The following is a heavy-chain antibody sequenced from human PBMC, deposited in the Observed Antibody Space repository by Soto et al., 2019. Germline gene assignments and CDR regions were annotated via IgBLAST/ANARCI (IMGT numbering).Heavy chain of an antibody. CDR3: ARQQAMDY. CDR1: GYTFVNYE. V-gene: IGHV1-8*01. CDR2: MNPHSGDT. Sequence: QVQLVQYGAEVKKPGASVKVSCKASGYTFVNYEINWVRQATGQGLEWLGWMNPHSGDTFYAQNFQGRVTMTRNTSITTAYMELNSLKSEDTAVYYCARQQAMDYWGQGTLVTVSS. J-gene: IGHJ4*02.